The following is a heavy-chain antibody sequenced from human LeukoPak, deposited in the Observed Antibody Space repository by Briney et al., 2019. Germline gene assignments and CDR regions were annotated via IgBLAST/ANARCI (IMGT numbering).Heavy chain of an antibody. Sequence: ASVKVSCKASGYTFTSYDINWVRQATGQGLEWMGWMNPNSGNTGYAQKFQGRVTMTRNTSISTAYMELSSLRSEDTAVYYCARQGINELWFGELPDYWGQGTLVTVSS. J-gene: IGHJ4*02. CDR1: GYTFTSYD. V-gene: IGHV1-8*01. CDR3: ARQGINELWFGELPDY. CDR2: MNPNSGNT. D-gene: IGHD3-10*01.